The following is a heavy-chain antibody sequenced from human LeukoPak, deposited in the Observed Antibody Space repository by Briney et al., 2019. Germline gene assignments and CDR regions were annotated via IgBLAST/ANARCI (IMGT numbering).Heavy chain of an antibody. V-gene: IGHV3-30*02. D-gene: IGHD6-13*01. CDR3: VKGSNTYSSTSYWHFDL. Sequence: QSGGSLRLSCAASGFTFSSYGMHWVRQAPGKGLEWVAFIRYDGSNKYYADSVRGRLTIPRDNSKNTVYLQMNSLRAEDTAQYYCVKGSNTYSSTSYWHFDLWGRGTLVTVSS. CDR1: GFTFSSYG. J-gene: IGHJ2*01. CDR2: IRYDGSNK.